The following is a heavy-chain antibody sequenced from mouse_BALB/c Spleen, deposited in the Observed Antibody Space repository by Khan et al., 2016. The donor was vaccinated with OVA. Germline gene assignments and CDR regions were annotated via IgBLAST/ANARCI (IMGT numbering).Heavy chain of an antibody. Sequence: QVQLKESGAELARPGASVKMSCKASGYTFTSYTMHWVRQRPGQAPEWVGHINPSNYYTYYNQNFKDKATLIVDKSSSTAYMQLSSLTSEDSAVYYCVREGAYRRSDGWFAYWGQGTLVTVSA. CDR1: GYTFTSYT. CDR2: INPSNYYT. CDR3: VREGAYRRSDGWFAY. J-gene: IGHJ3*01. V-gene: IGHV1-4*01. D-gene: IGHD2-14*01.